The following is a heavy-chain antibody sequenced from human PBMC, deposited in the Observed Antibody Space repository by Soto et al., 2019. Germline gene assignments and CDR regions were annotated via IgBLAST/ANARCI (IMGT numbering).Heavy chain of an antibody. Sequence: QVQLQESGPGLVKPSQTLSLTCTVSGASISSGGYFGSWIRQHPGKGLECIGYIYYSGSTYYNPSVKSRPTLSVDTSKNQFALRLSSVTAADTAVYYCARIGDTMVYYFDFWGQGTLVTVSS. D-gene: IGHD3-10*01. CDR3: ARIGDTMVYYFDF. CDR2: IYYSGST. CDR1: GASISSGGYF. V-gene: IGHV4-31*03. J-gene: IGHJ4*02.